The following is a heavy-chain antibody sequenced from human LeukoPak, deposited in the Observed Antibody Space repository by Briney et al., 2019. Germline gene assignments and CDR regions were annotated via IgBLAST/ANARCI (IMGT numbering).Heavy chain of an antibody. CDR2: IIPILDMA. CDR3: ARAHSKGFVSSWDY. Sequence: SVKVSCKASGDTFSSYGFSWVRQAPGQGLEWMGRIIPILDMATYTQKFKDRVTITADKSTSTVYMEVSSLTSEDTAVYYCARAHSKGFVSSWDYWGQGTLVTVSS. CDR1: GDTFSSYG. J-gene: IGHJ4*02. V-gene: IGHV1-69*04. D-gene: IGHD6-13*01.